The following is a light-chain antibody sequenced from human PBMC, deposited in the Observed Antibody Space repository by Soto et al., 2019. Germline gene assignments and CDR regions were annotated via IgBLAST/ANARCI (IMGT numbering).Light chain of an antibody. V-gene: IGLV2-8*01. CDR3: SSYAGSNIYV. J-gene: IGLJ1*01. CDR2: GVT. CDR1: SSDVGRYNY. Sequence: QSALTQPPSASGSPGQSVTFSCTGTSSDVGRYNYVSWYQQHPGKAPELLIYGVTQRPSGVPDRFSGSKSGNTASLTVSGLQDEDEGYYYCSSYAGSNIYVFGTGTKLTVL.